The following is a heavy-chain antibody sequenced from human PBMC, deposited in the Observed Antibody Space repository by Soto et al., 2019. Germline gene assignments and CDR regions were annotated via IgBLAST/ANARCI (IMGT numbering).Heavy chain of an antibody. D-gene: IGHD3-3*01. CDR2: ISTYNANT. V-gene: IGHV1-18*04. Sequence: VASVKVSCKASGYTFSSYGISWLRQAPGQGLEWMGWISTYNANTNYAQKLQGRVTMTTDTSTSTAYMELRSLRSDDTAVYYCARDTYYDFWSGYQKYYFDYWGQGTLVTVSS. CDR3: ARDTYYDFWSGYQKYYFDY. CDR1: GYTFSSYG. J-gene: IGHJ4*02.